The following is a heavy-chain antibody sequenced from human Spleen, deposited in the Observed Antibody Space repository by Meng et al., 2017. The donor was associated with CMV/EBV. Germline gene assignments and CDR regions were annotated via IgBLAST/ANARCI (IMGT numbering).Heavy chain of an antibody. CDR2: ISWDGRST. V-gene: IGHV3-43D*03. D-gene: IGHD3-16*01. CDR3: ATGPGVSYAVSRPFDH. J-gene: IGHJ4*02. Sequence: GESLKISCAVSGFTFDDYAMHWVRQTPGKGLEWVSLISWDGRSTYYADSVKGRFAISRDNSRNSLFLQMSSLRGEDTALYYCATGPGVSYAVSRPFDHWGQGTLVTVSS. CDR1: GFTFDDYA.